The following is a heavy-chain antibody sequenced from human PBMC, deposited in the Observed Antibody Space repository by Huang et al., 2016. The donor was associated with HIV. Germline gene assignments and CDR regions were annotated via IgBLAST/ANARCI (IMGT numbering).Heavy chain of an antibody. CDR3: AGDVRRYSRDNWFDP. J-gene: IGHJ5*02. V-gene: IGHV4-61*09. CDR1: GGSFSGDTYY. Sequence: LQESGPGLVKPSQTLFLTCTVSGGSFSGDTYYWSWIRQSAGKGLEWIGHVSAMGNLYYITSLKSRVTISRHTSNNEFSLRVNSVTAADTAIYYCAGDVRRYSRDNWFDPWGQGMLVTVSS. D-gene: IGHD6-13*01. CDR2: VSAMGNL.